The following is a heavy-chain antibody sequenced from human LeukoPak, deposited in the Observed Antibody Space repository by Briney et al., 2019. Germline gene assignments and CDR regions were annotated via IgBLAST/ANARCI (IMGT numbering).Heavy chain of an antibody. J-gene: IGHJ3*02. V-gene: IGHV3-21*01. CDR2: ISSSSSYI. Sequence: GGSLRLSCAASGFTFSSYSMNWVRQAPGKGLEWVSSISSSSSYIYYADSVKGRFTISRDNAKNSLYLQMNSLRAEDTAVYYCARDGASRQKYCSGGGCPYAFDIWGQGTMVTVSS. D-gene: IGHD2-15*01. CDR1: GFTFSSYS. CDR3: ARDGASRQKYCSGGGCPYAFDI.